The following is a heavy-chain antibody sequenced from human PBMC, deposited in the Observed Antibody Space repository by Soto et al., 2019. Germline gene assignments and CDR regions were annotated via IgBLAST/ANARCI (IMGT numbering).Heavy chain of an antibody. CDR1: ASTFTGYT. Sequence: QVHLVQSGTEVKEPGASVKVSCKASASTFTGYTINWVRQAPGQGLEWMGWISTFNGNTKYAGNWGGSDTKNTNHATTTAYGGLGALTLADRAVFLWERGRVPPGRCSRPGGQEPRV. CDR2: ISTFNGNT. V-gene: IGHV1-18*04. D-gene: IGHD2-8*01. J-gene: IGHJ5*02. CDR3: ERGRVPPGRCSRP.